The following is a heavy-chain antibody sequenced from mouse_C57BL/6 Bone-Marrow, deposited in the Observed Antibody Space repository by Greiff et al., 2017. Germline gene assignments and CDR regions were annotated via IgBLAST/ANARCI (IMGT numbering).Heavy chain of an antibody. Sequence: EVQLQESGPGLVKPSQSLSLTCSVTGYSITSGYYWNWIRQFPGNKLEWMGYISYDGSNNYNPSLKNRSSITRDTSKNQFFLKLNSVTTEDTATYYGASHYYGSSDWYFDVWGTGTTVTVSS. CDR1: GYSITSGYY. V-gene: IGHV3-6*01. CDR2: ISYDGSN. CDR3: ASHYYGSSDWYFDV. J-gene: IGHJ1*03. D-gene: IGHD1-1*01.